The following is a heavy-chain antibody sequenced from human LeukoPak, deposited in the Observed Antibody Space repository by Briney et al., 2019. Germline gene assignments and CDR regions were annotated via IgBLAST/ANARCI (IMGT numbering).Heavy chain of an antibody. CDR3: ARPAAGLGGFDY. CDR1: GYSFTAYW. J-gene: IGHJ4*02. V-gene: IGHV5-51*01. CDR2: IYPGDSAT. D-gene: IGHD3-16*01. Sequence: GESLKISGRGSGYSFTAYWIAWVRQMPGKGLEWMATIYPGDSATTYSPSFQGQVTISADKSITTAYLQWSSLKASDTAMYYCARPAAGLGGFDYWGQGTLVTVSS.